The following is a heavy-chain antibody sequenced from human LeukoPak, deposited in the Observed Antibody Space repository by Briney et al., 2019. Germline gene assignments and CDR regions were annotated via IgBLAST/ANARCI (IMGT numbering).Heavy chain of an antibody. CDR1: GFTFSSYA. Sequence: PGGSLRLSCAASGFTFSSYAMSWVRQAPGKGLEWVSAISGSGGSTYYADSVKGRFTISRDNSKNTLYLQMNSLRAEDTAVYYCAKDPRRYYYGSGKGYFDYWGQGTLVTVSS. V-gene: IGHV3-23*01. J-gene: IGHJ4*02. CDR2: ISGSGGST. CDR3: AKDPRRYYYGSGKGYFDY. D-gene: IGHD3-10*01.